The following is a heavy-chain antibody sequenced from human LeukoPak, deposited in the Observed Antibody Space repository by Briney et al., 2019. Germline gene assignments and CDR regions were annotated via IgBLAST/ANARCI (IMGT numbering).Heavy chain of an antibody. D-gene: IGHD6-13*01. V-gene: IGHV3-30*01. CDR3: AREGDDSSSWYVVYYYYYYMDV. Sequence: GGSLRLSCAASGFTFSSYAMHWVRQAPGKGLEWVAVISYDGSNKYYADSVKGRFTISRVNSKNTLYLQMNSLRAEDTAVYYCAREGDDSSSWYVVYYYYYYMDVWGKGTTVTVSS. CDR1: GFTFSSYA. CDR2: ISYDGSNK. J-gene: IGHJ6*03.